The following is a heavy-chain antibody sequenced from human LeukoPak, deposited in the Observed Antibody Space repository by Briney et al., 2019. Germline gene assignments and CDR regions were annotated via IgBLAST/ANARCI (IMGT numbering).Heavy chain of an antibody. D-gene: IGHD3-9*01. CDR3: AREIWDYDILTDTNYYFDY. Sequence: SETLSLTCTVSGDSITRYYWSWIRQPPGKGLEWIGYINNSGGTSYNPSLKSRVTMSVDTSKNQFSLKLSSVTAADTAVYYCAREIWDYDILTDTNYYFDYWGQGTLVTVSS. J-gene: IGHJ4*02. CDR1: GDSITRYY. V-gene: IGHV4-59*12. CDR2: INNSGGT.